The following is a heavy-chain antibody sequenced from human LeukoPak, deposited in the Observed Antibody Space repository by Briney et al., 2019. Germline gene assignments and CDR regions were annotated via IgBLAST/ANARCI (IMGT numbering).Heavy chain of an antibody. V-gene: IGHV4-39*07. CDR2: IYHSGST. J-gene: IGHJ3*02. CDR1: GGSISSGSYY. CDR3: ARDDVVGARGGPFDI. Sequence: SETLSLTCTVSGGSISSGSYYWSWIRQPAGKGLEWIGSIYHSGSTYYNPSLKSRVTISVDTSKNQFSLKLSSVTAADTAVYYCARDDVVGARGGPFDIWGQGTMVTVSS. D-gene: IGHD1-26*01.